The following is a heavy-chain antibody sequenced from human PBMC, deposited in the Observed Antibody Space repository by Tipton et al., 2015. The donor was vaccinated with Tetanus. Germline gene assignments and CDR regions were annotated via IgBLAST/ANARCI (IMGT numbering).Heavy chain of an antibody. Sequence: TLSLTCTVSGGSVNSCGYYWIWNRPHPRKGLDDIGYVYNSGNTYYKPSLHRRVTISIDISTNQFSLSLTSVTAADLAVYYCAREVYNGGFYSGVDSWGQGTLVTVSS. D-gene: IGHD2-21*01. CDR2: VYNSGNT. CDR1: GGSVNSCGYY. V-gene: IGHV4-31*03. CDR3: AREVYNGGFYSGVDS. J-gene: IGHJ4*02.